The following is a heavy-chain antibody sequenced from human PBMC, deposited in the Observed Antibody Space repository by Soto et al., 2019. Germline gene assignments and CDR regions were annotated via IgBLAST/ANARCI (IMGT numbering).Heavy chain of an antibody. Sequence: PSETLSLTCAVYGGSFSGYYWTWIRQPPGAGLEWIGEINHSGSTYYNPSLKSRVTISFDTSKNQFSLKLSSVTAADTAVYYCARSHIVPRLFMYPYDYWGQGTPVTVSS. CDR3: ARSHIVPRLFMYPYDY. CDR1: GGSFSGYY. CDR2: INHSGST. J-gene: IGHJ4*02. D-gene: IGHD6-6*01. V-gene: IGHV4-34*01.